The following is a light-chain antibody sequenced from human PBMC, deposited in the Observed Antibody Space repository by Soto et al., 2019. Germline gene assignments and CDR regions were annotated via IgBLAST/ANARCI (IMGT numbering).Light chain of an antibody. CDR3: HQYGFSPKT. J-gene: IGKJ1*01. CDR2: GAS. CDR1: QSISSTY. Sequence: EIVLTQSPGTLSLSPGETATLSCRASQSISSTYLAWFQQKPGQAPRLLIHGASTRATGIPDRFSGSGSGTDFTLTISRLEPEDFAVYYCHQYGFSPKTFGQGTKVEI. V-gene: IGKV3-20*01.